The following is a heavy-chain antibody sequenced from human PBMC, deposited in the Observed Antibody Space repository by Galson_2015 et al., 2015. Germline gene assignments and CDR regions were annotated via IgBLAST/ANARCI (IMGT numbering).Heavy chain of an antibody. CDR1: GFTFSTFA. D-gene: IGHD6-13*01. Sequence: SLRLSCAASGFTFSTFALHWVRQAPGKGLEWVAFISYDGSNKYYADSVKGRFTISRGNSNNTLYLQMNSLRAEDTAVYYCARDAAPIAAAGYDAFDFWGQGTVVTVSS. CDR3: ARDAAPIAAAGYDAFDF. V-gene: IGHV3-30-3*01. CDR2: ISYDGSNK. J-gene: IGHJ4*02.